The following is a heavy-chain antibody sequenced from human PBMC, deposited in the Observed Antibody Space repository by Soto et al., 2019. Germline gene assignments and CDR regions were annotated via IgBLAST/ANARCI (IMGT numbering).Heavy chain of an antibody. CDR3: AKDRDLTGDQSFDY. V-gene: IGHV3-23*01. CDR1: GFPFSSYA. Sequence: GGSLRLSCAASGFPFSSYAMSWVRQAPGKGLEWVSAISGSGGSTYYADSVKGRFTISRDNSKNTLYLQMNSLRAEDTAVYYCAKDRDLTGDQSFDYWGQGTLVTVSS. J-gene: IGHJ4*02. D-gene: IGHD7-27*01. CDR2: ISGSGGST.